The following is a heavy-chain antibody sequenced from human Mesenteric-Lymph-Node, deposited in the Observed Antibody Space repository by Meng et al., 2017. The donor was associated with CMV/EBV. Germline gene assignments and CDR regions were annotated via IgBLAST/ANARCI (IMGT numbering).Heavy chain of an antibody. CDR3: ARSDYRETFVI. J-gene: IGHJ3*02. V-gene: IGHV4-59*01. CDR2: IYSSGST. Sequence: SETLSLTCTVSGGSISSYYWSWIRQPPGKGLEWIAYIYSSGSTNFNPSLKSRVIILVDTSKNQFSLILSSVTAADTAVYYCARSDYRETFVIWGQGTMVTVSS. CDR1: GGSISSYY. D-gene: IGHD4-11*01.